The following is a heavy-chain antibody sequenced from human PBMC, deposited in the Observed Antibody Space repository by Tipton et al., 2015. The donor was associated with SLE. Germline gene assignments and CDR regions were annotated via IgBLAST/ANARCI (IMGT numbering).Heavy chain of an antibody. Sequence: SLRLSCAASGFTFSSYAMHWVRQAPGKGLEWVAVISYDGSSEYYADSVKGRFTISRDISKNTLYLLMNSLRAEDTAVYYCARREAAAVSNWGQGTLVTVSS. CDR3: ARREAAAVSN. V-gene: IGHV3-30-3*01. CDR1: GFTFSSYA. J-gene: IGHJ4*02. D-gene: IGHD6-13*01. CDR2: ISYDGSSE.